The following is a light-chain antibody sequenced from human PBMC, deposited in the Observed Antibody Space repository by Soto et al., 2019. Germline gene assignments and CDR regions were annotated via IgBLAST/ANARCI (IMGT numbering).Light chain of an antibody. CDR2: EVS. V-gene: IGLV2-14*01. Sequence: QSVLTQPASVSGSPGQSITISCSGASSDIGPYDYVSWYQHHPGRAPKLLIYEVSNRPSGVSYRFSGSKSGNTASLTISGLQAADEGDYYCTTVAPGRIYVFGSGTKLTVL. CDR3: TTVAPGRIYV. J-gene: IGLJ1*01. CDR1: SSDIGPYDY.